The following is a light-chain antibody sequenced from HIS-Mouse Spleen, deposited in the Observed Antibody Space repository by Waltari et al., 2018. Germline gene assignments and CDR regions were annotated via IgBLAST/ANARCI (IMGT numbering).Light chain of an antibody. CDR3: YSTDSSGNHRV. CDR2: EDS. CDR1: ALPITF. Sequence: SFELTQPPSDSVSPGQTAIITLSGDALPITFAYWYQQKSGQAPVLVIYEDSKRPSGIPERFSGSSSGTMATLTISGAQVEDEADYYCYSTDSSGNHRVFGGGTKLTVL. J-gene: IGLJ2*01. V-gene: IGLV3-10*01.